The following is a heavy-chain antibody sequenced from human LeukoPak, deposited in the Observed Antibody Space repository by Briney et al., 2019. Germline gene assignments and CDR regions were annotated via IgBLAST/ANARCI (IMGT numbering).Heavy chain of an antibody. Sequence: SETLSLTCAVSGGSISSGGYSWSWIRQPPGKGLEWIGYIYHSGSTYYNPSLKSRVTISVDRSKNQFSLKLSSVTAADTAVYYCARLDTAMVKSHYYYYYGMDVWGQGTTVTVSS. D-gene: IGHD5-18*01. V-gene: IGHV4-30-2*01. CDR1: GGSISSGGYS. J-gene: IGHJ6*02. CDR2: IYHSGST. CDR3: ARLDTAMVKSHYYYYYGMDV.